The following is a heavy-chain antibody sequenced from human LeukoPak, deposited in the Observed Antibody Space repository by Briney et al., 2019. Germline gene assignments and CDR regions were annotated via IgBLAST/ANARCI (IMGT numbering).Heavy chain of an antibody. CDR1: GFTFSNAW. V-gene: IGHV3-15*01. CDR3: STGRQQLVFDY. CDR2: IKSKTDGGTT. Sequence: GGSLRLSCAASGFTFSNAWMSWVRQAPGKGLEWVGRIKSKTDGGTTDYAAPVKGRFTISRDDSKNTLYLKMNSLKTEDTAVYYCSTGRQQLVFDYWGQGTLVTVSS. D-gene: IGHD6-13*01. J-gene: IGHJ4*02.